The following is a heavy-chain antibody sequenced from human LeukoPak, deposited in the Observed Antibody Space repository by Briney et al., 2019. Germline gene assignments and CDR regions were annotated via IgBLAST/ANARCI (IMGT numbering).Heavy chain of an antibody. J-gene: IGHJ3*02. CDR3: ATGDYGAFDI. CDR2: INSDGSST. Sequence: GGSLRLSCAASGFTFSNYWMHWVRQAPGKGLVWVSRINSDGSSTSYADSVKGRFTISRDNAKNTLYLQMTSLRAEDTAVYYCATGDYGAFDIWGQGTMVTVSS. CDR1: GFTFSNYW. D-gene: IGHD4-17*01. V-gene: IGHV3-74*01.